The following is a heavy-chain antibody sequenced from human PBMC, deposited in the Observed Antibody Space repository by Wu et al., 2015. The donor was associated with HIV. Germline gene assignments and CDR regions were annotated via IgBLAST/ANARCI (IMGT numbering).Heavy chain of an antibody. Sequence: QVQLVQSGGEVKKPGASVKVSCKASGYTFTSYSISWVRQAPGQGLEWMGWIIPSSGETDYAQRFQGRVTLTSDTSITTVFMELTTLRSDDTAIYYCSGFRAKSYGMDVWGPGTTVTVSS. CDR1: GYTFTSYS. J-gene: IGHJ6*02. CDR3: SGFRAKSYGMDV. D-gene: IGHD5-12*01. V-gene: IGHV1-18*01. CDR2: IIPSSGET.